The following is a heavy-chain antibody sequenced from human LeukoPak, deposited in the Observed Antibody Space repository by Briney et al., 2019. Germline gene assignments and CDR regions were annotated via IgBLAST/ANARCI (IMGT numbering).Heavy chain of an antibody. D-gene: IGHD3-10*01. J-gene: IGHJ6*03. CDR1: GGTFSSYA. V-gene: IGHV1-69*05. CDR3: ARAGGRSGSYSRRTYYYYYMDV. Sequence: GASVKVSCKASGGTFSSYAISWVRQAPGQGLEWMGGVIPIFGTANYAQKFQGRVTITTDESTSTAYMELSSLRSEDTAVYYCARAGGRSGSYSRRTYYYYYMDVWGKGTTVTVSS. CDR2: VIPIFGTA.